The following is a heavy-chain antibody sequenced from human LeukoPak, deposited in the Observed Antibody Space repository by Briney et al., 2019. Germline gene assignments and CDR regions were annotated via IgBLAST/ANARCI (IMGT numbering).Heavy chain of an antibody. V-gene: IGHV3-30*02. CDR3: AKDRVFTKVRGVPGY. D-gene: IGHD3-10*01. CDR2: IRYDGSNK. CDR1: GFTFSSYG. J-gene: IGHJ4*02. Sequence: PGGSLRLSCAASGFTFSSYGMHWVRQAPGKGLEWVAFIRYDGSNKYYADSVKGRFTISRDNSKNTLYLQMNSLRAEDTAVYYCAKDRVFTKVRGVPGYWGQGTLVTVSS.